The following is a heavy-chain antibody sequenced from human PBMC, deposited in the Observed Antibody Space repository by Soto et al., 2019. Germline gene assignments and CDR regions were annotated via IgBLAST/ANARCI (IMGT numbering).Heavy chain of an antibody. CDR3: ARDLRYSGYDLGNWFDP. Sequence: SETLSLTCAVSGYSISSGYYWGWIRQPPGKGLEWIGSIYHSGSTYYNPSLKSRVTISVDTSKNQFSLKLSSVTAADTAVYYCARDLRYSGYDLGNWFDPWGQGTLVT. V-gene: IGHV4-38-2*02. D-gene: IGHD5-12*01. J-gene: IGHJ5*02. CDR1: GYSISSGYY. CDR2: IYHSGST.